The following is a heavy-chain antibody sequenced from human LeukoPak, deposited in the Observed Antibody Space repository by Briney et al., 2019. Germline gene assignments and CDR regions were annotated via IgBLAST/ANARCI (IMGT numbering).Heavy chain of an antibody. CDR3: ARDSSGPAY. V-gene: IGHV3-66*01. CDR2: TYSGAGT. J-gene: IGHJ4*02. Sequence: GGSLRLSCAASGFTVSNNYMSWVRQAPGKGLERVSVTYSGAGTYYADSVKGRFTISRNNSKNTLYLQMNSLRVEDTAVYYCARDSSGPAYWGQGTLVTVSS. D-gene: IGHD6-19*01. CDR1: GFTVSNNY.